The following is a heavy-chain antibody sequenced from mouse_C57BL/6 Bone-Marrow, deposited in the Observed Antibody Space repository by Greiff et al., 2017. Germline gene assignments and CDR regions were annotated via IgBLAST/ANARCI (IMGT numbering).Heavy chain of an antibody. J-gene: IGHJ3*01. CDR2: IYPRSGNT. Sequence: VQRVESGAELARPGASVKLSCKASGYTFTSYGISWVKQRTGQGLEWIGEIYPRSGNTYYNEKFKGKATLTADKSSSTAYMELRSLTSEDSAVYFCARSKLLHDYWGQGTLVTVSA. CDR3: ARSKLLHDY. D-gene: IGHD1-1*01. V-gene: IGHV1-81*01. CDR1: GYTFTSYG.